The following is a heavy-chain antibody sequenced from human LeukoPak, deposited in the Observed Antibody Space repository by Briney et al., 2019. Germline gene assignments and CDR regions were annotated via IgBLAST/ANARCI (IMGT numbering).Heavy chain of an antibody. Sequence: SETLSLTCTVSGGSISSYYWSWIRQPPGKGLEWIGYIYYSGSTNYNPSLKSRVTISVDTSKNQFSLKLSSVTAADTAVYYCARGANYYDSSGYYYVSPSFDYWGQGTLVTVSS. D-gene: IGHD3-22*01. CDR2: IYYSGST. CDR3: ARGANYYDSSGYYYVSPSFDY. J-gene: IGHJ4*02. CDR1: GGSISSYY. V-gene: IGHV4-59*01.